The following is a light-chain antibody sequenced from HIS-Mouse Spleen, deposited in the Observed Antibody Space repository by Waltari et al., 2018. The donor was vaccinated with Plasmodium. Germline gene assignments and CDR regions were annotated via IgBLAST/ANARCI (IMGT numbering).Light chain of an antibody. J-gene: IGLJ2*01. CDR3: QAWDSSTGV. Sequence: SYELTQPPSVSVSPGQTASITCSGDKLGDKYACWYQQKPGQSPVLVIYQDSKRPAGIPWRFSGANSGNTATLTISGTEAMDEADYYCQAWDSSTGVFGGGTKLTV. CDR2: QDS. V-gene: IGLV3-1*01. CDR1: KLGDKY.